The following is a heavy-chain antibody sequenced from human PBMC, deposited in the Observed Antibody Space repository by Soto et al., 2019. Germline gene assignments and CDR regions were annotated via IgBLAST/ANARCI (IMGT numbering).Heavy chain of an antibody. V-gene: IGHV3-21*01. J-gene: IGHJ4*02. D-gene: IGHD3-10*01. CDR1: GVPFSSYS. CDR2: ISSGSSYI. CDR3: GRDRAEDVLDY. Sequence: GGSLRLSCTASGVPFSSYSMNWVRQAPGKGLEWVSSISSGSSYIYYADSVKGRFTISRDNAKNSLHLQMNSLGAEDTAIYYCGRDRAEDVLDYWGQRSLVTVSS.